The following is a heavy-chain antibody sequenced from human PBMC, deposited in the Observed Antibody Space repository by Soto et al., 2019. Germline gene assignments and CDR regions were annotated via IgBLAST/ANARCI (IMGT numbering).Heavy chain of an antibody. CDR2: IYYSGST. V-gene: IGHV4-31*03. J-gene: IGHJ4*02. D-gene: IGHD6-25*01. CDR3: ARGGIAAAAPPHY. Sequence: QVQLQESGPGLVKPSQTLSLTCTVSGGSISSGGYYWSWIRQHPGKGLEWIGYIYYSGSTYYNPSLKSRVTISVATSKNQFSLKLSSVTAAGPAVYYCARGGIAAAAPPHYWGQGTLVTVSS. CDR1: GGSISSGGYY.